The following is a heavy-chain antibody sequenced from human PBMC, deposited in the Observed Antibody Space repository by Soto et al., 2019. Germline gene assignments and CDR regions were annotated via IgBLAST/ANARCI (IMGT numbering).Heavy chain of an antibody. J-gene: IGHJ4*01. Sequence: QVHLVQSGAEVKKPGASVKVSCKASGYMFTKSAMHWVRQAPGQRLEWMGWISGDSGNTKYSPTLQDRVTITRDTSASTAYMELSSLRSEDTALYYCARDGVAAGNINFDYWGQGTLVTVSS. CDR1: GYMFTKSA. CDR3: ARDGVAAGNINFDY. V-gene: IGHV1-3*01. D-gene: IGHD6-19*01. CDR2: ISGDSGNT.